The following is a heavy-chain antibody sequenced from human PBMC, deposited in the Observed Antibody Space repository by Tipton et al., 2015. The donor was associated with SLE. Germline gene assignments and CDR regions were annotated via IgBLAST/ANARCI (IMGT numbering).Heavy chain of an antibody. J-gene: IGHJ4*02. D-gene: IGHD5-12*01. CDR1: GGSISSGGYS. CDR2: IYHSEST. CDR3: ARGTNSGYEQYFDY. V-gene: IGHV4-30-2*05. Sequence: TLSLTCAVSGGSISSGGYSWSWIRQPPGKGLEWIGYIYHSESTYYNPSLKSRVTISVDTSKNQFSLKLSSVTAADTAVYYCARGTNSGYEQYFDYWGQGTLVTVSS.